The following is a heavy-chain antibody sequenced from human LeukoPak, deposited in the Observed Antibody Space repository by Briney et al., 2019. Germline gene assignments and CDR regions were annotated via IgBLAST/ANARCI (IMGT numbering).Heavy chain of an antibody. V-gene: IGHV3-66*01. J-gene: IGHJ4*02. CDR1: GFTFSSYA. Sequence: GGSLRLSCAASGFTFSSYAMSWVRQAPGKGLEWVSVIYSGGSTYYADSVKGRFTISRDNSKNTLYLQMNSLRAEDTAVYSCARAIDYPNYFDYWGQGTLVTVSS. CDR2: IYSGGST. D-gene: IGHD4/OR15-4a*01. CDR3: ARAIDYPNYFDY.